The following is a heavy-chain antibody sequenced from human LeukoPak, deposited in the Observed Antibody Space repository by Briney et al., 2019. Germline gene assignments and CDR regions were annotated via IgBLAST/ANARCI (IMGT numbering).Heavy chain of an antibody. CDR2: IYYSGST. D-gene: IGHD3-10*01. CDR1: GGSISSSSYY. J-gene: IGHJ4*02. CDR3: ASRSPVGYYGSGGYLIDY. V-gene: IGHV4-39*01. Sequence: SETLSLTCTVSGGSISSSSYYWGWIRQPPGKGLEWIGGIYYSGSTYYNPSLKSRVTISVDTSKDQFSLKLSSVTAADTAVYYCASRSPVGYYGSGGYLIDYWGQGTLVTVSS.